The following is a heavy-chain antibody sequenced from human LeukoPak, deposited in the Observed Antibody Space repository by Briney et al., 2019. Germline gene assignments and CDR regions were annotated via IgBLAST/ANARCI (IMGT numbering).Heavy chain of an antibody. D-gene: IGHD3-22*01. CDR1: GFTFSSYG. V-gene: IGHV3-30*18. CDR3: AKVDSSGYYHIDY. CDR2: ISYDGSNK. J-gene: IGHJ4*02. Sequence: GGSLRLSCAASGFTFSSYGMHWVRQAPGKGLEWVAVISYDGSNKYYADSVKGRLTISRDNSKNTLYLQVNSLRAEDTAVYYCAKVDSSGYYHIDYWGQGTLVTVSS.